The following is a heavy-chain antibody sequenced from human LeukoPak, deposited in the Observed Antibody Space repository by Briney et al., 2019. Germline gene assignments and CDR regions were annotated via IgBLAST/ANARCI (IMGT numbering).Heavy chain of an antibody. CDR1: GFTFSNYG. D-gene: IGHD3-10*01. J-gene: IGHJ4*02. CDR2: IPYDGTNK. V-gene: IGHV3-30*02. Sequence: GGSLRLSCAPSGFTFSNYGMHWVRQAPGKGLEWVAFIPYDGTNKYHADSVKGRFTISRDNSKNTLYLQMNSLRAEDTAVYYCVQGTRRGAITMVRGVIGKSYYFDSWGQGTLVTVSS. CDR3: VQGTRRGAITMVRGVIGKSYYFDS.